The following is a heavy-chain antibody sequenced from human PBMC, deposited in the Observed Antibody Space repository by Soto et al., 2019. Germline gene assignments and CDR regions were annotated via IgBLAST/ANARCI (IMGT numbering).Heavy chain of an antibody. J-gene: IGHJ4*02. Sequence: PSETLSLTCAVSGGSIISGGYSWSLIRQPPGKGLEGIGYIYHSGSIYYNPSLKSRVTISVDRSKNQFSLKLSSVTAADTAVYYCARVTDYWGQGTPVTVSS. CDR1: GGSIISGGYS. CDR3: ARVTDY. V-gene: IGHV4-30-2*01. CDR2: IYHSGSI.